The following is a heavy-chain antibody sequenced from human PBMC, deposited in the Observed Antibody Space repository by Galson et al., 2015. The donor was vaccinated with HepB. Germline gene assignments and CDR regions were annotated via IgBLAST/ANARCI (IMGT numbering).Heavy chain of an antibody. V-gene: IGHV3-21*01. CDR3: ARHVQWLVPGYFDY. Sequence: SLRLSCAASGFTFSTYSMNWVRQAPGKGLEWVSYISSSSTYIYYADSVKGRFTISRDNAKNSLYLQMNSLRAEDTAVYYCARHVQWLVPGYFDYWGQGTLVTVSS. CDR2: ISSSSTYI. CDR1: GFTFSTYS. D-gene: IGHD6-19*01. J-gene: IGHJ4*02.